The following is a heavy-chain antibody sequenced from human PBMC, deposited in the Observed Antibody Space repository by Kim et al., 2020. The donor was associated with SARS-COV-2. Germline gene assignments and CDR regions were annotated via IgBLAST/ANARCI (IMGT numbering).Heavy chain of an antibody. CDR1: GGSISSSNW. V-gene: IGHV4-4*02. CDR2: IYHSGST. D-gene: IGHD3-10*01. Sequence: SETLSLTCAVSGGSISSSNWWSWVRQPPGKGLEWIGEIYHSGSTNYNPSLKSRVTISVDKSKNQFSLKLSSVTAADTAVYYCARARRYYYGSGSDDYYYYRDVWGKGTTVTVSS. CDR3: ARARRYYYGSGSDDYYYYRDV. J-gene: IGHJ6*03.